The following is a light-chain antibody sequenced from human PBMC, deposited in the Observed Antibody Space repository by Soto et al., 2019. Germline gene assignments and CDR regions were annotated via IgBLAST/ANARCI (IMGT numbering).Light chain of an antibody. J-gene: IGKJ1*01. Sequence: EIVLTQSPGTLSLSPGERATLSCRASQSLNSFYLVWYQQKPGQAPRLLIYGSSNRATGIPDRFSGSESGTDFTLTISRLDPEDFAVYYCQQYDISPRTFGQGTKV. CDR2: GSS. CDR1: QSLNSFY. CDR3: QQYDISPRT. V-gene: IGKV3-20*01.